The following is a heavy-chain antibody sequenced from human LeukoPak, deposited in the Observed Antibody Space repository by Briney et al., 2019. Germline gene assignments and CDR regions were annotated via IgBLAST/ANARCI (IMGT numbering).Heavy chain of an antibody. CDR1: GYTFTSYG. D-gene: IGHD3-3*01. Sequence: ASVKVSCKASGYTFTSYGISWVRQAPGQGLEWMGWISAYNGNTNYAQKLQGRVTMTTDTSTSTAYMELRSLRSDDTAVYYCARDPSRATYYAFWRGYYTLDYWGQGTLVTVSS. CDR2: ISAYNGNT. CDR3: ARDPSRATYYAFWRGYYTLDY. V-gene: IGHV1-18*01. J-gene: IGHJ4*02.